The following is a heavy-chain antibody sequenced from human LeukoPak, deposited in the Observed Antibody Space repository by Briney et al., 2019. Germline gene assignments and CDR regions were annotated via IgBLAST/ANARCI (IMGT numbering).Heavy chain of an antibody. V-gene: IGHV4-34*01. CDR2: INHSGST. Sequence: PSETLSLTCAVYGGSLSGYYWSWIRQPPGKGLEWIGEINHSGSTNYNPSLKSRVTISVDTSKNQFSLKLSSVTAADTAVYYCARRRVSDYWGQGTLVTVSS. J-gene: IGHJ4*02. CDR1: GGSLSGYY. CDR3: ARRRVSDY.